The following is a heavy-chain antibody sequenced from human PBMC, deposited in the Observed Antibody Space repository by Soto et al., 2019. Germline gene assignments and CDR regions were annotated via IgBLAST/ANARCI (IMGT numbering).Heavy chain of an antibody. CDR3: ARYNSAWNDY. Sequence: ASVKVSCKASGYTFAGYHLHWVRQAPGQGLEWMGWINPNSGATEYAQKFQGRVTMTGDTSISTAYMEVSRLRSDDTAVYHCARYNSAWNDYWGQGTLVTVSS. J-gene: IGHJ4*02. CDR1: GYTFAGYH. CDR2: INPNSGAT. V-gene: IGHV1-2*02. D-gene: IGHD6-19*01.